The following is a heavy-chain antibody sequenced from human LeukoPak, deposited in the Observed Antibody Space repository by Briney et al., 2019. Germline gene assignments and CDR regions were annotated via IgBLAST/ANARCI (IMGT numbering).Heavy chain of an antibody. CDR1: GYSISSGY. CDR2: ISYDGSNK. Sequence: LSLTCTVSGYSISSGYYWGWIRQPPGKGLEWVALISYDGSNKYYVDSVKGRFTISRDNSKNTLYLQMNSLRAEDTAVYYCVKSEGHTEPYWGQGTLVTVSS. CDR3: VKSEGHTEPY. D-gene: IGHD1-14*01. J-gene: IGHJ4*02. V-gene: IGHV3-30*18.